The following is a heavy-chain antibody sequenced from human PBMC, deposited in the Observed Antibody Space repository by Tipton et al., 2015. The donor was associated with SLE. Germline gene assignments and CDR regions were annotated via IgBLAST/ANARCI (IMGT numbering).Heavy chain of an antibody. CDR1: GFTFDDYA. Sequence: SLRLSCAASGFTFDDYAMHWVRQAPGKGLEWVSGISWNSGSIGYADSVKGRFTISRDNAKNSLYLQMNSLRAEDTALYYCAKDWGSGDYFDYWGQGTLVTVSS. CDR2: ISWNSGSI. J-gene: IGHJ4*02. V-gene: IGHV3-9*01. CDR3: AKDWGSGDYFDY. D-gene: IGHD6-25*01.